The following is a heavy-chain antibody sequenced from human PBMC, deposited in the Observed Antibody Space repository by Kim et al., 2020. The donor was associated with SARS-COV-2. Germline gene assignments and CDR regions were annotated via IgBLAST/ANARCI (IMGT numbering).Heavy chain of an antibody. D-gene: IGHD1-26*01. Sequence: GGSLRLSCAASGFTFSSYGMHWVRQAPGKGLEWVAVIWYDGSNKYYADSVKGRFTISRDNSKNTLYLQMNSMRAEDTAVYYCARDLLVGATSYDMDVWGQGTTVTVSS. CDR2: IWYDGSNK. J-gene: IGHJ6*02. CDR3: ARDLLVGATSYDMDV. CDR1: GFTFSSYG. V-gene: IGHV3-33*01.